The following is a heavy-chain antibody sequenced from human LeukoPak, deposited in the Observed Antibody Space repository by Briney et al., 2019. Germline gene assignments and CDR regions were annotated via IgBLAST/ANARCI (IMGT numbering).Heavy chain of an antibody. D-gene: IGHD5-18*01. Sequence: GGSLRLSCAASGVTLSTYAMSWVRQAPEKGLDWVSVISGSAHKIRYADSVKGRFIISRDNSENTVYLQMNNLRAEDTALYYCAGRVTGYSSGYVYWGQGTLVTVSS. J-gene: IGHJ4*02. CDR2: ISGSAHKI. CDR3: AGRVTGYSSGYVY. CDR1: GVTLSTYA. V-gene: IGHV3-23*01.